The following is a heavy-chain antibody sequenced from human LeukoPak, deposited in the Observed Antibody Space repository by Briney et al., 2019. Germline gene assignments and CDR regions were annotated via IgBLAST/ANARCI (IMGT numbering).Heavy chain of an antibody. J-gene: IGHJ2*01. Sequence: PGGSLRLSCATSGFTFSSFTMNWVRQAPGKGLEWVSAIGADGGTTYADSVKGRFTISRDTSKNTLYLQMNSLRAEDTATYYCAKALNYWYFDLWGRGNLVTVSS. CDR3: AKALNYWYFDL. CDR1: GFTFSSFT. V-gene: IGHV3-23*01. CDR2: IGADGGTT.